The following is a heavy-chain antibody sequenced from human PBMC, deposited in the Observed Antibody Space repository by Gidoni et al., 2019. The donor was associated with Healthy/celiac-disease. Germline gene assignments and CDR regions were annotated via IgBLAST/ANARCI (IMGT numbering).Heavy chain of an antibody. D-gene: IGHD6-13*01. CDR2: IIPILGIA. CDR1: GGTFSSYA. Sequence: QVQLVQSGAEVKKPGSSVKVSCKASGGTFSSYAISWVRQAPGQGLEWMGRIIPILGIANYAQKFQGRVTITADKSTSTAYMELSSLRSEDTAVYYCASLGIAAAGEYNWFDPWGQGTLVTVSS. CDR3: ASLGIAAAGEYNWFDP. J-gene: IGHJ5*02. V-gene: IGHV1-69*04.